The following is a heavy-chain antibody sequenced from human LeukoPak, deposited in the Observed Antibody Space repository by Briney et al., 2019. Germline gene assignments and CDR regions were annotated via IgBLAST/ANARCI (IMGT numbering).Heavy chain of an antibody. CDR2: SIPIFGTA. V-gene: IGHV1-69*05. Sequence: GASVKVSCKASGGTFSSYAISWVRQAPGQGLEWMARSIPIFGTANYAQKFQGRVTITTDESTSTAYMELSSLRSEDTAVYYCARDDSNGWYFSILGDWGQGTLVTVSS. D-gene: IGHD6-19*01. CDR3: ARDDSNGWYFSILGD. J-gene: IGHJ4*02. CDR1: GGTFSSYA.